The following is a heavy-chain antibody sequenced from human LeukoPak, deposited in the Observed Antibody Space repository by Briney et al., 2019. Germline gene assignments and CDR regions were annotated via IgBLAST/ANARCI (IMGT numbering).Heavy chain of an antibody. J-gene: IGHJ5*02. CDR1: GGSISRGGYS. D-gene: IGHD3-10*01. Sequence: SQTLSLTCAVSGGSISRGGYSWSWIRQPPGKGLEWIGYIYHSGSTYYNPSLKSRVTISVDRSKNQFSLKLSSVTAADTAVYYCARAGSGSYLVWFDPWGQGTLVTVSS. V-gene: IGHV4-30-2*01. CDR2: IYHSGST. CDR3: ARAGSGSYLVWFDP.